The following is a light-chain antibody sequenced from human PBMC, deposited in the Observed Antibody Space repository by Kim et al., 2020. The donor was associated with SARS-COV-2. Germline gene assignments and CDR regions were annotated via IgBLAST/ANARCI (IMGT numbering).Light chain of an antibody. CDR3: MQNKELPT. CDR1: QSLLNSYGKTS. V-gene: IGKV2D-29*01. Sequence: QPASISCTSSQSLLNSYGKTSLFWYQQRPGQPPQLLISEVSSRFSGASDRFSGTGSGRDFTLKISRVEAENVGIYYCMQNKELPTFGQGTKVDIK. CDR2: EVS. J-gene: IGKJ1*01.